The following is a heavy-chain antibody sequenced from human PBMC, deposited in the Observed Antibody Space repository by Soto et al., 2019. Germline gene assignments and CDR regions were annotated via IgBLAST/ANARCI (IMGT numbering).Heavy chain of an antibody. V-gene: IGHV3-23*01. CDR1: GFTFSSYA. Sequence: EVQLLESGGGLVQPGGSLRLSCAASGFTFSSYAMSWVRQAPGKGLEWVSGISISGDNTYYADSVKGRFTISRDNSKNTLYLQMNTLGAEDPAVYYCANFRRDSSGCHLRGGCSFDFWGQGTMVTVSS. J-gene: IGHJ3*01. CDR3: ANFRRDSSGCHLRGGCSFDF. CDR2: ISISGDNT. D-gene: IGHD6-19*01.